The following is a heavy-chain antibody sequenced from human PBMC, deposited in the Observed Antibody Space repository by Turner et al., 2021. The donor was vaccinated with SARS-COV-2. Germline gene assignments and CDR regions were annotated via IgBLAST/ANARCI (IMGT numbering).Heavy chain of an antibody. CDR3: ARVSSLSYYFDY. D-gene: IGHD6-6*01. CDR1: GYTFTGYY. V-gene: IGHV1-2*07. Sequence: QVQLGQSGAEVKKPGASVKVPCKASGYTFTGYYMYWVRQAPGQGLEWMGWINPNSGGTNCAHKFQGRVTMTRDTSISTAYMELSRLRSDDTAVYYCARVSSLSYYFDYWGQGTLVTVSS. CDR2: INPNSGGT. J-gene: IGHJ4*02.